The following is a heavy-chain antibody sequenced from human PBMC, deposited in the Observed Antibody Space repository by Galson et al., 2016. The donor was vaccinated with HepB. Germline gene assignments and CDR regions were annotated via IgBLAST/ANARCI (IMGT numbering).Heavy chain of an antibody. CDR2: IIPIFGTA. V-gene: IGHV1-69*13. D-gene: IGHD3-9*01. J-gene: IGHJ6*02. Sequence: SVKVSCKASGGTFSSYAISWVRQAPGQGLEWMGGIIPIFGTANYAQKFQGRVTITADESTSTAYMELSSLRSEDTAGYYCAKRAGGYDIWTGFFGMDVWGQGTTVTVSS. CDR3: AKRAGGYDIWTGFFGMDV. CDR1: GGTFSSYA.